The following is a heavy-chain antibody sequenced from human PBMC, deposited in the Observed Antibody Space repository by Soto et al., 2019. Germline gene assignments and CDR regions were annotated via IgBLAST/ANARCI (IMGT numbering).Heavy chain of an antibody. D-gene: IGHD1-7*01. CDR2: ISWNSGSI. Sequence: VQLVESGGGLVQPGRSLRLSCAASGFTFDDYAMHWVRQAPGKGLEWVSGISWNSGSIGYADSVKGRFTISRDNAKHSLYLQMNSLRAEDTALYYCAKGGYNWNSYLHYWGQGTLVTVSS. CDR3: AKGGYNWNSYLHY. V-gene: IGHV3-9*01. CDR1: GFTFDDYA. J-gene: IGHJ4*02.